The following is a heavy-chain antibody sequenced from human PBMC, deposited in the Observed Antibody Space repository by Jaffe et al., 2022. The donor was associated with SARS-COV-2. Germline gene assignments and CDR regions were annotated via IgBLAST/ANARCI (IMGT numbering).Heavy chain of an antibody. V-gene: IGHV3-21*01. D-gene: IGHD3-16*02. CDR3: ARGGGGPRGVIGIFDY. CDR1: GFTFSSYS. Sequence: EVQLVESGGGLVKPGGSLRLSCAASGFTFSSYSMNWVRQAPGKGLEWVSSISSSSSYIYYADSVKGRFTISRDNAKNSLYLQMNSLRAEDTAVYYCARGGGGPRGVIGIFDYWGQGTLVTVSS. CDR2: ISSSSSYI. J-gene: IGHJ4*02.